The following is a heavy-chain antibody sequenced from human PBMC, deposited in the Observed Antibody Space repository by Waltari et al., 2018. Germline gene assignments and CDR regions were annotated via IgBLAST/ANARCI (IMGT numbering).Heavy chain of an antibody. D-gene: IGHD3-10*01. CDR3: ARRAYYYGPRVLSGTLDGFDI. Sequence: QVQLQESGPGLVKPSETLSLTCTVSGGSISRYYCNWIRQPPGKGLEWVGNISYSGRTNYNPSLKSRVTISLDTSKNQFSLKLSSVTAADTAVYYCARRAYYYGPRVLSGTLDGFDIWGQGTMVTVSS. CDR1: GGSISRYY. J-gene: IGHJ3*02. CDR2: ISYSGRT. V-gene: IGHV4-59*01.